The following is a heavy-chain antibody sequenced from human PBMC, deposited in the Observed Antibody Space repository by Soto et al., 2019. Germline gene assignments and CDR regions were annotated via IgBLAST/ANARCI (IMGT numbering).Heavy chain of an antibody. CDR1: GYTFTSYY. CDR3: ALLADGPTYCGGDCYSSGTNYYYYGMDV. Sequence: ASVKVSCKASGYTFTSYYMHWVRQAPGQGLEWMGIINPSGGSTSYAQKFQGRVTMTRDTSTSTVYMELSSLRSEDTAVYYCALLADGPTYCGGDCYSSGTNYYYYGMDVWGQGTTVTVSS. V-gene: IGHV1-46*01. D-gene: IGHD2-21*02. J-gene: IGHJ6*02. CDR2: INPSGGST.